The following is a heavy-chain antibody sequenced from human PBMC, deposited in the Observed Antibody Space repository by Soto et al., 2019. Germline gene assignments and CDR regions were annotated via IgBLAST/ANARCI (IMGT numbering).Heavy chain of an antibody. CDR2: ISWNSGSI. J-gene: IGHJ4*02. D-gene: IGHD6-6*01. CDR1: GFTFDDYA. V-gene: IGHV3-9*01. CDR3: AKDGSSPFDY. Sequence: EVQLVESGGGLVQPGRSLRLSCAASGFTFDDYAMHWVRQAPGKGLEWVSGISWNSGSIGYADSVKGRFTISRDNAKNSLYLQMNSLRAEDTALYYCAKDGSSPFDYWGQGTLVTVSS.